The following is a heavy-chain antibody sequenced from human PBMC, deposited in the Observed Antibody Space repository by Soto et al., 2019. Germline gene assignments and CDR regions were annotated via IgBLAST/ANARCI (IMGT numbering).Heavy chain of an antibody. V-gene: IGHV3-30*18. CDR3: AKDSGISAAGAFDY. CDR2: ISYDGSNK. CDR1: GFTFSSYG. D-gene: IGHD6-13*01. Sequence: PGGSLRLSCAASGFTFSSYGMHWVRQAPGKGLEWVAVISYDGSNKYYADSVKGRFTISRDNSKNTLYLQMNSLRAEDTAVYYCAKDSGISAAGAFDYWGQGT. J-gene: IGHJ4*02.